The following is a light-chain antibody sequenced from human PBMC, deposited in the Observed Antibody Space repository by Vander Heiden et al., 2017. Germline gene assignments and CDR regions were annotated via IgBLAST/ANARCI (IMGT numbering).Light chain of an antibody. Sequence: QSALTQPASVSASPGQSITISCTGTSGDVGVYNYVSWYQQHPGKAPKLIIYAVTNRPSGVSNRFSGSKSGNTASLAISGLQAEDEADYYCSSYTSSSTVIFGGGTKLTVL. CDR3: SSYTSSSTVI. V-gene: IGLV2-14*03. J-gene: IGLJ2*01. CDR1: SGDVGVYNY. CDR2: AVT.